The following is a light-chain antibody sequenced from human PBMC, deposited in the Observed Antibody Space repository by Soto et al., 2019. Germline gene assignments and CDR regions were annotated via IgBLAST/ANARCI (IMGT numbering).Light chain of an antibody. J-gene: IGKJ2*01. V-gene: IGKV3-15*01. Sequence: IVMTQSPATLSVSPGESATLSCRASQSISNNLAWYQHKPGQAPRLLIYGVSTRATGIPASFIGSGSGTEFTLTISSLQSEDFAVYYCQQYNTWPPYTFGQGTKLEIK. CDR1: QSISNN. CDR3: QQYNTWPPYT. CDR2: GVS.